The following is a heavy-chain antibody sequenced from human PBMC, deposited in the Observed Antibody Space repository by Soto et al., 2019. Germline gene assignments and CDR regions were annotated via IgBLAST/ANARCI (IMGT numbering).Heavy chain of an antibody. CDR2: IYHSGST. J-gene: IGHJ6*03. CDR3: ARIPIVVVPAAKGYYYYYYMDV. D-gene: IGHD2-2*01. CDR1: SGSISSSNW. V-gene: IGHV4-4*02. Sequence: QVQLQESGPGLVKPSGTLSLTCAVSSGSISSSNWWSWVRQPPGKGLEWIGEIYHSGSTNYNPSLKSRVTISADESNTQYSLKLSSVTAADTAVYYCARIPIVVVPAAKGYYYYYYMDVWGKGTTVTVSS.